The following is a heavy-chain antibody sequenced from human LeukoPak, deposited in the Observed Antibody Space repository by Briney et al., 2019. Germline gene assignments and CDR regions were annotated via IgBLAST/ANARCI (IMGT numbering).Heavy chain of an antibody. Sequence: ASVKVSCKVSGYTLTELSMHWVRQAPGKGLEWMGGFDPEDGETIYAQKFQGRVTMTTDTSTSTAYMELRSLRSDDTAVYYCARSLERRLIDYWGQGTLVTVSS. CDR2: FDPEDGET. J-gene: IGHJ4*02. V-gene: IGHV1-24*01. D-gene: IGHD1-1*01. CDR1: GYTLTELS. CDR3: ARSLERRLIDY.